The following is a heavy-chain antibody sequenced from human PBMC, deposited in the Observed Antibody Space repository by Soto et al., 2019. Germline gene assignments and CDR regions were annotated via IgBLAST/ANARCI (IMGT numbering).Heavy chain of an antibody. CDR2: IIPIFGTA. Sequence: SVKVSCKASGGTFSSYAISWVRQAPGQGLEWMGGIIPIFGTANYAQKFQGRVTITADESTSTAYMELSSLRSEDTAVYYCASSYGDYTYYFDYWGQGTLVTVSS. D-gene: IGHD4-17*01. J-gene: IGHJ4*02. V-gene: IGHV1-69*13. CDR3: ASSYGDYTYYFDY. CDR1: GGTFSSYA.